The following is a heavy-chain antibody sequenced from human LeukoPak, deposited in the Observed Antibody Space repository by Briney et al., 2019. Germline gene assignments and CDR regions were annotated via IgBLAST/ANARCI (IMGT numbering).Heavy chain of an antibody. CDR1: GGSISSGDYY. CDR2: IYYSGST. Sequence: SQTLSLTCTVSGGSISSGDYYWSWIRQPPGKGLEWIGYIYYSGSTYYNPSLKSRVTISVDTSKNQFSLKLSFMTAADTAVYYCASTTIFGVVTDDNWFDPWGQGTLVTVSS. V-gene: IGHV4-30-4*08. J-gene: IGHJ5*02. D-gene: IGHD3-3*01. CDR3: ASTTIFGVVTDDNWFDP.